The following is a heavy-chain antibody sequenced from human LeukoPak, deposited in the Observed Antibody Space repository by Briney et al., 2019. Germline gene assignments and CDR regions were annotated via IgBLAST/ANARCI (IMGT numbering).Heavy chain of an antibody. D-gene: IGHD2-15*01. CDR2: ISSNGGST. CDR3: ARDAIPLDCSGGSCYSEDYYYYMDV. CDR1: GFTFSSYA. Sequence: GGSLRLSCAASGFTFSSYAMHWVRQAPGKRLEYVSAISSNGGSTYYANSVKGRFTISRDNSKNTLYLQMGSLRAEDMAVYYCARDAIPLDCSGGSCYSEDYYYYMDVWGKGTTVTVSS. J-gene: IGHJ6*03. V-gene: IGHV3-64*01.